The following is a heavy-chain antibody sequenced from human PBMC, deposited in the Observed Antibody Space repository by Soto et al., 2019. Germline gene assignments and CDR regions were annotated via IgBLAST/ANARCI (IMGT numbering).Heavy chain of an antibody. CDR3: VRGTGVMTAFVYSDY. J-gene: IGHJ4*02. D-gene: IGHD2-21*02. Sequence: GGSLRLSCAASGFTLKTFVMNWVRQAPGKGLEWVSYISGSSNTINFADSVRGRFTISRDNAKNSMYLQMNSLRDEDTALYYCVRGTGVMTAFVYSDYWGQGTLVTVSS. CDR1: GFTLKTFV. CDR2: ISGSSNTI. V-gene: IGHV3-48*02.